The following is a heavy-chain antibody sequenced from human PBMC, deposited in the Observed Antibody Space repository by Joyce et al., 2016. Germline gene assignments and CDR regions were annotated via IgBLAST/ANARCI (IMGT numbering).Heavy chain of an antibody. CDR2: ISWNSATI. CDR3: AKVPAPGFDLDSSGLYYFDY. CDR1: GFTFDDYA. D-gene: IGHD3-22*01. J-gene: IGHJ4*02. V-gene: IGHV3-9*01. Sequence: EVQLVESGGGSIQPGRSLRLSCAASGFTFDDYAMHWFRQATGKGREWVSGISWNSATIGYADSVKGRFTISRDNAKNSLYLQMNSLRAEDTALYYCAKVPAPGFDLDSSGLYYFDYWGQGTLVTVSS.